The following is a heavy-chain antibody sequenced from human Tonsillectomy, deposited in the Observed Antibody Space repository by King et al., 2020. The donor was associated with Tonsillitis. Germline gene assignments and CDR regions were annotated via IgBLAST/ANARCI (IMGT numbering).Heavy chain of an antibody. D-gene: IGHD3-16*01. CDR3: AKDGIGLSDWYFVL. CDR1: GFTFGDYG. CDR2: IAYDASYE. J-gene: IGHJ2*01. V-gene: IGHV3-30*18. Sequence: QVQLVESGGGVVQPGTSLRLSCAASGFTFGDYGMHWVRQAPGKGLEWVALIAYDASYENYADSVKGRFTISRDNSKNTLYLEMNSLRVADTAVYYCAKDGIGLSDWYFVLWGRGTLVTVFS.